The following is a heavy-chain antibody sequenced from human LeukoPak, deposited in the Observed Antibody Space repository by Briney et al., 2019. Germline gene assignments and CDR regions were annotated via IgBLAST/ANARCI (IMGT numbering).Heavy chain of an antibody. Sequence: SETLSLTCTVSGGSISSYYWSWIRQPPGKGLEWIGYIYYSGSTDYNPSLKSRVTISVDTSKNQFSLRLSSVTAADTAVYYCARTSRTLWFDPWGQGTLVTVPS. J-gene: IGHJ5*02. D-gene: IGHD2-2*01. V-gene: IGHV4-59*01. CDR2: IYYSGST. CDR3: ARTSRTLWFDP. CDR1: GGSISSYY.